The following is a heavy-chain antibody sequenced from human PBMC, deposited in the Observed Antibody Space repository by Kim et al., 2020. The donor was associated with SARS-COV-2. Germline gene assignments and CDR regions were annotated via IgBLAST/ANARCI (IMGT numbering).Heavy chain of an antibody. D-gene: IGHD3-10*01. CDR1: GGSISSSSYY. Sequence: SETLSLTCTVSGGSISSSSYYWGWIRQPPGKGLEWIGSIYYSGSTYYNPSLKSRVTISVDTSKNQFSLKLSSVTAADTAVYYCARRVRGVISLFDYWGQGTLVTVSS. CDR3: ARRVRGVISLFDY. J-gene: IGHJ4*02. V-gene: IGHV4-39*01. CDR2: IYYSGST.